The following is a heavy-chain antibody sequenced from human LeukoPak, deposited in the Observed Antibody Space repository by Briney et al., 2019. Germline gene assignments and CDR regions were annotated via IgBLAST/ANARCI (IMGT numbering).Heavy chain of an antibody. Sequence: SQTLSLTCTVSGGSISSGGYYWSWIRQPPGKGLEWIGYIYHSGSTYYNPSLKSRVTISVDRSKNQFSLKLSSVTAADTAVYYCARGGAAGPFDPWGQGTLVAVSS. CDR1: GGSISSGGYY. V-gene: IGHV4-30-2*01. J-gene: IGHJ5*02. CDR2: IYHSGST. D-gene: IGHD6-13*01. CDR3: ARGGAAGPFDP.